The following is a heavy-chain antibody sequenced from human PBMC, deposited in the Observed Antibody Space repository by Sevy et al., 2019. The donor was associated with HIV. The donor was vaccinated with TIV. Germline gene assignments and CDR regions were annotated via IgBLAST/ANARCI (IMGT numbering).Heavy chain of an antibody. D-gene: IGHD3-10*01. CDR3: AKGNSGSFDY. J-gene: IGHJ4*02. V-gene: IGHV3-7*01. CDR1: GFSFSNYW. Sequence: GGSLRLSCAASGFSFSNYWMHWVRQAPGKGLEWVANIKQDESERYYVASVKGRFTISRDNAKNSVYLEMNSLRPDDTAIYYCAKGNSGSFDYWGQGTLVTDSS. CDR2: IKQDESER.